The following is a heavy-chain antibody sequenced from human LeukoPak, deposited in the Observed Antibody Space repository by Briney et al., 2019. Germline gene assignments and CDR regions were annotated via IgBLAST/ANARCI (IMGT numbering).Heavy chain of an antibody. CDR1: GYTFTGYY. V-gene: IGHV1-2*02. Sequence: ASVKVSCKASGYTFTGYYMHWVRQAPGQGLEWMGWINPNSGGTNYAQKFQGRVTMTRDTSISTAYMELSRLRSDDTAVYYCARVDCSSTSCYDYFDYWGQGTLVTVSS. CDR2: INPNSGGT. D-gene: IGHD2-2*01. J-gene: IGHJ4*02. CDR3: ARVDCSSTSCYDYFDY.